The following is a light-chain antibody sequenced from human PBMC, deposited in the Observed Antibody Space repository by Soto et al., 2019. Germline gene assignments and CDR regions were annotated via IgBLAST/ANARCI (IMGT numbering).Light chain of an antibody. V-gene: IGKV3-20*01. Sequence: EIVLTQSPGTLSLSPWERATLSCRASQSVNSNYLAWYQQKSGQAPRLLIYDASSRATGIPDRFSGSGSGTDFTLTISRLEPEDFAVYYCQQYGSSPLTFGGGTKVDIK. CDR2: DAS. CDR1: QSVNSNY. CDR3: QQYGSSPLT. J-gene: IGKJ4*01.